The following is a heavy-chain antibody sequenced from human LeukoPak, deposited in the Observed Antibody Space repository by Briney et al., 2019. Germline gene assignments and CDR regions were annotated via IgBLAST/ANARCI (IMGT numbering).Heavy chain of an antibody. D-gene: IGHD2-2*01. J-gene: IGHJ5*02. CDR1: GYTFTGYY. V-gene: IGHV1-2*02. Sequence: GASVKVSCKASGYTFTGYYMHWVRQAPGQGLEWMGWINPNNGGTGYAQKFRGRVTMTRDTSISTAYMELSGLRSDDTAVYYCARVPCITTSCSPINWFDPWGQGTLVTVSS. CDR3: ARVPCITTSCSPINWFDP. CDR2: INPNNGGT.